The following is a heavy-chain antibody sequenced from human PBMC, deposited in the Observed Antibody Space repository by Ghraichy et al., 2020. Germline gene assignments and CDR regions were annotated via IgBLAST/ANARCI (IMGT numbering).Heavy chain of an antibody. V-gene: IGHV3-30*18. CDR1: GFTFSSYG. CDR2: TSHDGSNK. CDR3: AKDYYYDSSNYHRAILSSVYYGMDV. D-gene: IGHD3-22*01. Sequence: GGSLRLSCAASGFTFSSYGMHWVRQASGKGLEWVAVTSHDGSNKYYGDYVKGRFTISRDNSKNTLYLQMNSLRPEDTATYYCAKDYYYDSSNYHRAILSSVYYGMDVWGQGTAVTVSS. J-gene: IGHJ6*02.